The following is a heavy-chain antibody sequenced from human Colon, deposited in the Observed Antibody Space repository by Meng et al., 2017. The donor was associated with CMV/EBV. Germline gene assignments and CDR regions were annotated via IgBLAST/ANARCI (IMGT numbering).Heavy chain of an antibody. V-gene: IGHV3-23*01. CDR2: ISASGATT. J-gene: IGHJ4*02. Sequence: GESLKISCAASGFTFSSHAMTWVRQDPEKGLEWVSAISASGATTYYADSVRGRFTISRDNSKNSLSLQMNNLRGEDSAVYYCARGYGPAAIIDFWGQGTLVTVSS. CDR1: GFTFSSHA. D-gene: IGHD2-2*01. CDR3: ARGYGPAAIIDF.